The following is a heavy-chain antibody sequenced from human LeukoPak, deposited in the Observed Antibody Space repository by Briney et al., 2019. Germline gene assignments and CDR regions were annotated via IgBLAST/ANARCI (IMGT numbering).Heavy chain of an antibody. D-gene: IGHD3-10*01. V-gene: IGHV1-3*04. Sequence: ASVKVSCKTSGYTFTNYVMHWVRQAPSQSREWMGWINTGNGNTKSSQKFQDRVTLTRDKSASTAYMELNSLSSEDAAVYYCARVPLDDASRHYYPHWGQGTLVTVSP. J-gene: IGHJ1*01. CDR1: GYTFTNYV. CDR2: INTGNGNT. CDR3: ARVPLDDASRHYYPH.